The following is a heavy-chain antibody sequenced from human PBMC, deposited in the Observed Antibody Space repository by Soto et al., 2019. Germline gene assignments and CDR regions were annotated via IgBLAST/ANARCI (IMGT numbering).Heavy chain of an antibody. D-gene: IGHD6-13*01. CDR2: ISGSGGST. Sequence: EVQLLESGGGLVQPGGSLRLSCAASGFTFSSYAMSWVRQAPGKGLEWVSAISGSGGSTYYADSVKGRFTISRDNSTNTLYLQMNSLRAEDTAVYYCARQELAPLSYYYYGMDVWGQGTTVTVSS. J-gene: IGHJ6*02. V-gene: IGHV3-23*01. CDR1: GFTFSSYA. CDR3: ARQELAPLSYYYYGMDV.